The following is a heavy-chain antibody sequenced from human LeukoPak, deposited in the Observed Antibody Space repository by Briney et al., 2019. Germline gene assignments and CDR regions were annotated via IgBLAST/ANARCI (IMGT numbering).Heavy chain of an antibody. CDR1: GFTFSSYG. D-gene: IGHD1-26*01. J-gene: IGHJ4*02. Sequence: GGSLRLSCAASGFTFSSYGMSWVRQAPGKGLEWVSAISGSGGSTYYADSVKGRFTISRDNSKNTLCLQMNSLRAEDTAVYYCAKGSVGATSFSHWGQGTLVTVSS. CDR3: AKGSVGATSFSH. CDR2: ISGSGGST. V-gene: IGHV3-23*01.